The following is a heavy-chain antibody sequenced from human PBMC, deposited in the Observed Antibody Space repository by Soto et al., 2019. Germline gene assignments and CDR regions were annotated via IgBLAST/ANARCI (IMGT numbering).Heavy chain of an antibody. V-gene: IGHV3-23*01. CDR2: ITGGGDNT. Sequence: GGSLRLSCAASGFTFSISAMTWVRQAPGKGLEWVSGITGGGDNTYYADSVKGRFAISRDISKNTLSLQMNSLRAEDTAVYFCEKWPQGVYFDYWGQGTLVTVYS. J-gene: IGHJ4*02. CDR3: EKWPQGVYFDY. D-gene: IGHD3-16*01. CDR1: GFTFSISA.